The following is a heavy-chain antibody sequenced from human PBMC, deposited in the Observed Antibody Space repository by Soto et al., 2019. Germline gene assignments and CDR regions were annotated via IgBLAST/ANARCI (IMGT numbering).Heavy chain of an antibody. CDR1: GFTFSSYG. J-gene: IGHJ6*02. CDR2: ISYDGSNK. Sequence: QVQLVESGGGVVQPGRSLRLSCAASGFTFSSYGMHWVRQAPGKGLEWVAVISYDGSNKYYADSVKGRFTISRDNSKNTLYLQMNSLRAEDTAVYYCAREYYDILTGTYYYYDYGMDVWGQGTTVTVSS. D-gene: IGHD3-9*01. V-gene: IGHV3-30*03. CDR3: AREYYDILTGTYYYYDYGMDV.